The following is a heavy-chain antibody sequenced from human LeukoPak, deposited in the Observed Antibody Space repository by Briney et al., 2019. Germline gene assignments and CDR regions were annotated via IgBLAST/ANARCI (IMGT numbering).Heavy chain of an antibody. CDR1: GYTFTGYY. D-gene: IGHD2-21*02. CDR3: ARDGGNIVVVTAIRDNWFDP. V-gene: IGHV1-2*06. Sequence: ASVKVSCKASGYTFTGYYMHWVRQAPGQGLEWMGRINPNSGGTNYAQKFQGRVTMTRDTSTSTVYMELSSLRSEDTAVYYCARDGGNIVVVTAIRDNWFDPWGQGTLVTVSS. J-gene: IGHJ5*02. CDR2: INPNSGGT.